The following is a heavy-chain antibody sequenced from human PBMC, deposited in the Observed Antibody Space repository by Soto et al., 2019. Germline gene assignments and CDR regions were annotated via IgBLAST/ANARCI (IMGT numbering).Heavy chain of an antibody. J-gene: IGHJ4*02. V-gene: IGHV3-23*01. CDR2: ISRSGNVI. Sequence: EVQLLESGGDLVQPGGSLRLSCAASGFAFSNYAVTWVRQAQGKGLEWVSSISRSGNVIYYADSVKGRFIISRDNSKNTLYLQMNSLRAEDTAIYYWAKDPNGDYIGAFDDWGQGTLVTVSS. CDR1: GFAFSNYA. D-gene: IGHD4-17*01. CDR3: AKDPNGDYIGAFDD.